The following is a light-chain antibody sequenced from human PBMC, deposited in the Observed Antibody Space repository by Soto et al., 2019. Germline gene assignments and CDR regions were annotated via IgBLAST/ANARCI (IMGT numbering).Light chain of an antibody. V-gene: IGLV1-44*01. CDR2: SNN. CDR1: SSNIGGNI. Sequence: QSVLTQPPSASGTPGQRVSISCSGSSSNIGGNIVNWFQQLPGTAPKLLIYSNNQRPSGVPDRFSGSKSGTSASLAIRGLQSEDEADYYCAAWEDSLNGPVFGGGTKLTVL. J-gene: IGLJ3*02. CDR3: AAWEDSLNGPV.